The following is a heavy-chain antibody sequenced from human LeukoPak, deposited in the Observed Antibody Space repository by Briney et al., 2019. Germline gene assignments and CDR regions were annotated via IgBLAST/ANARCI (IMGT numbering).Heavy chain of an antibody. CDR3: ARRYYDFWSGYYTFDY. J-gene: IGHJ4*02. CDR1: GGSISSGGYY. Sequence: LSLTCTVSGGSISSGGYYWSWTRQAPGKGLEWVSYISSSGSTIYYADSVKGRFTISRDNAKNSLYLQMNSLRAEDTAVYYCARRYYDFWSGYYTFDYWGQGTLVTVSS. V-gene: IGHV3-11*01. D-gene: IGHD3-3*01. CDR2: ISSSGSTI.